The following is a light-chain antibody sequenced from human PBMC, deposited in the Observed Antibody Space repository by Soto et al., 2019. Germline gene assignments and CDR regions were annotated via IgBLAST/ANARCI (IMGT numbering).Light chain of an antibody. CDR2: AAS. V-gene: IGKV1-39*01. CDR1: KSISAY. J-gene: IGKJ1*01. CDR3: QQSYSTRTWT. Sequence: DIQMTQSPSSLFASVGDRSTFPSGAIKSISAYLNWYQQKPGKAPKLLIYAASSLQSGVPSRFSGSGSGTDFTLTISSLQPEDFATYYCQQSYSTRTWTFGQGTKVEIK.